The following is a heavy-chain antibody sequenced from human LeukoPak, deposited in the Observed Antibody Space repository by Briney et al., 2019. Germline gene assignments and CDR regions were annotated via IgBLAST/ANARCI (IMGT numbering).Heavy chain of an antibody. J-gene: IGHJ4*02. V-gene: IGHV3-23*01. D-gene: IGHD3-10*01. Sequence: GGSLRLSCAASGFTFSDYYMSWIRQPPGKGLQWVSAITGDGTTTYYADSVKGRFTISRDNSKNMLYLQMNSLRAEDTAVYYCATPYGSGSYYADWGQGTLVTVSS. CDR3: ATPYGSGSYYAD. CDR2: ITGDGTTT. CDR1: GFTFSDYY.